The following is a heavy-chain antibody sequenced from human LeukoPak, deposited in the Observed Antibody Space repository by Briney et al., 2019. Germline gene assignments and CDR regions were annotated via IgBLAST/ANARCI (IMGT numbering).Heavy chain of an antibody. Sequence: GGSLRLSCAASGFTFYNSGMGWVRQAPGKGLEWISAISDSGGLTYYADSVEGRFTISRDDSKNTLYLQMNSLKAEDTAVYYCAIEQWELKYWGQGTLVTVSS. CDR1: GFTFYNSG. CDR3: AIEQWELKY. V-gene: IGHV3-23*01. D-gene: IGHD1-26*01. CDR2: ISDSGGLT. J-gene: IGHJ4*02.